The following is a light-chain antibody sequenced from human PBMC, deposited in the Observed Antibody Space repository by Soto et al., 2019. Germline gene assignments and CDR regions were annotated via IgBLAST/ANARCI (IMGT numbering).Light chain of an antibody. CDR3: QQRSSWPLT. J-gene: IGKJ4*01. CDR2: DAF. V-gene: IGKV3-11*02. CDR1: QSVGSY. Sequence: EIVLTQSPATLSLSPGERATLSCRASQSVGSYFAWYQQKPGQAPRLLIYDAFSRAPGIPARFSGSGSGRDFTLTISSLEPEDFAVYFCQQRSSWPLTFGGGTMVEIK.